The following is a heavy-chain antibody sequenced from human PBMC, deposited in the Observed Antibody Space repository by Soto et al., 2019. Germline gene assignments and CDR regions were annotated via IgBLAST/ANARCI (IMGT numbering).Heavy chain of an antibody. Sequence: SETLSLTCTVSGGSISSGGYYWSWIRQHPGKGLEWIGYNYYSVSTYYNPSLKSRVTISVDPPKNQFSLKLSSVTAADTAVYYCGRDIPLRYLGPTRPRALDYWGQGTLVTV. CDR3: GRDIPLRYLGPTRPRALDY. CDR1: GGSISSGGYY. CDR2: NYYSVST. V-gene: IGHV4-31*03. D-gene: IGHD3-9*01. J-gene: IGHJ4*02.